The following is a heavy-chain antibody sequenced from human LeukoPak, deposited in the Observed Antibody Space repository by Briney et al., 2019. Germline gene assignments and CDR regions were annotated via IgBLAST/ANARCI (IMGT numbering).Heavy chain of an antibody. J-gene: IGHJ4*02. CDR3: ATFKTVTTFDY. D-gene: IGHD4-17*01. CDR2: IKQDGSEK. Sequence: GGSLRLSCAASGFTLSSYWMSWVRQAPGKGLEWVANIKQDGSEKYYVDSVKGRFTISRDNAKNSLYLQMNSLRAEDTAVYYCATFKTVTTFDYWGQGTLVTVSS. V-gene: IGHV3-7*01. CDR1: GFTLSSYW.